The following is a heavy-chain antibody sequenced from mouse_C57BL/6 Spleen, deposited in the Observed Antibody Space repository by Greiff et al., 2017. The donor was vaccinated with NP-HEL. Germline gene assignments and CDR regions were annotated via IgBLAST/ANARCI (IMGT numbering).Heavy chain of an antibody. CDR2: IWSGGST. CDR1: GFSLTSYG. Sequence: VQLQESGPGLVQPSQSLSITCTVSGFSLTSYGVHWVRQSPGKGLEWLGVIWSGGSTDYNAAFISRLSISKDNSKSQVFFKMNSLQADDTAIYYCAGAYYSNYTWFAYWGQGTLVTVSA. V-gene: IGHV2-2*01. D-gene: IGHD2-5*01. CDR3: AGAYYSNYTWFAY. J-gene: IGHJ3*01.